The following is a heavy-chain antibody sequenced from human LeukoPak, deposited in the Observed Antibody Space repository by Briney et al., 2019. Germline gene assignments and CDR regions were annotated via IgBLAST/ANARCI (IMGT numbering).Heavy chain of an antibody. CDR2: IYYSGST. J-gene: IGHJ5*02. D-gene: IGHD3-10*01. CDR1: GGSVSSYY. CDR3: ARDYYGSGSYYTSWFDP. Sequence: PSETLSLTCTVPGGSVSSYYWSWIRQPPGKGLEWIGYIYYSGSTNYNPSLKSRVTISVDTSKNQFSLKLSSVTAADTAVYYCARDYYGSGSYYTSWFDPWGQGTLVTVSS. V-gene: IGHV4-59*02.